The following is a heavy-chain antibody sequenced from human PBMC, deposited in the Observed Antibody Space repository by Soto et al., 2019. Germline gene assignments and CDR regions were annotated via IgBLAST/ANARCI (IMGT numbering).Heavy chain of an antibody. CDR2: INPNGGST. J-gene: IGHJ4*02. Sequence: QVQLVQSGAEVKTPGASVKLSCKASGYTFTHYYIHWVRQAHGQGLEWMGIINPNGGSTTYAQKFRAGVTMTRDTSTSTVYMELSNLRSDDSAVYYCATSVNSAMAFDYWGQGTLVTVSS. V-gene: IGHV1-46*01. D-gene: IGHD5-18*01. CDR1: GYTFTHYY. CDR3: ATSVNSAMAFDY.